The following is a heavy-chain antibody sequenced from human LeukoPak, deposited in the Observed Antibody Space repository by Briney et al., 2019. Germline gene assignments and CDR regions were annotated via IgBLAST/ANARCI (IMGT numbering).Heavy chain of an antibody. CDR1: GFTFSSYG. CDR2: ISYDGSNK. J-gene: IGHJ4*02. Sequence: GSLRLSCAASGFTFSSYGMHWVRQAPGKGLEWVAVISYDGSNKYYADSVKGRFTISRDNSKNTLYLQMNSLRAEDTAVYYCAKCGKMATTGCYFDYWGQGTLVTVSS. D-gene: IGHD5-24*01. V-gene: IGHV3-30*18. CDR3: AKCGKMATTGCYFDY.